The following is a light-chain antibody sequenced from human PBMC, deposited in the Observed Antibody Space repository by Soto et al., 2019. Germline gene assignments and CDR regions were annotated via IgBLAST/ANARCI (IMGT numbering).Light chain of an antibody. J-gene: IGKJ1*01. Sequence: DIQMTQSPSSLSASVGDRVTITCRASQGISTYLNWYQQKPGKAPKLLIYAASSLQCGVPSRFSGSGSETDFTLTISSLQPEDFATYSCQQSYSTTWTFGQGTKVEIK. V-gene: IGKV1-39*01. CDR1: QGISTY. CDR2: AAS. CDR3: QQSYSTTWT.